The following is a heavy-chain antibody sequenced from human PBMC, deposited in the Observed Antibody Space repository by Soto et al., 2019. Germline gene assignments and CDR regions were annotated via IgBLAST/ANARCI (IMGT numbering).Heavy chain of an antibody. Sequence: PGGSLRLSCAASGFTFSSYAMHWVRQAPGKGLEWVSVITNTGGDTLYADSVKGRFAISRDNSKNTLYLQMNSLRAEDTAIYYCARASGESYPGSRVFDSWGQGTRVTVSS. CDR3: ARASGESYPGSRVFDS. D-gene: IGHD3-10*01. CDR2: ITNTGGDT. CDR1: GFTFSSYA. J-gene: IGHJ4*02. V-gene: IGHV3-23*01.